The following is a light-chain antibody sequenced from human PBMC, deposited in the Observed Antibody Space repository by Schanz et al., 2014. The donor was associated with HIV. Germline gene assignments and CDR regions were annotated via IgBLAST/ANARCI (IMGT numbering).Light chain of an antibody. J-gene: IGKJ1*01. CDR2: GAS. CDR1: QSVGSN. CDR3: QQYGSSPQT. Sequence: EIVMTQSPATLSVSPGERATLSCRASQSVGSNLAWYQQKPGQAPRLLIFGASTRATGIPARFSGSGSGTDFTLTISSLEPEDFAVYYCQQYGSSPQTFGQGTKVEIK. V-gene: IGKV3-15*01.